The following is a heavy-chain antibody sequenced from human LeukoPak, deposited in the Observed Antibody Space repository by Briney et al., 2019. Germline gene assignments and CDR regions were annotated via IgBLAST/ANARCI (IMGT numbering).Heavy chain of an antibody. CDR2: IYRSGDT. CDR1: GFTVNDSY. CDR3: ARDRVKSDDILTGYPHYYYYFYMDV. V-gene: IGHV3-66*03. J-gene: IGHJ6*03. Sequence: PGGSLRLSCAASGFTVNDSYMSWVRQAPGKGLEWISVIYRSGDTYYADSVKGRFTVSRDNDQNTLYLQLNSLRPEDTAVYYCARDRVKSDDILTGYPHYYYYFYMDVWGKGTVVTVSS. D-gene: IGHD3-9*01.